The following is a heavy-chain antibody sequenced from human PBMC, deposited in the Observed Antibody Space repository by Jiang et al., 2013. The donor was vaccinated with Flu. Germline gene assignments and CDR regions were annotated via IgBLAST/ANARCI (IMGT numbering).Heavy chain of an antibody. CDR3: ARGTGVIRRNYMTTVVDFDY. D-gene: IGHD4-23*01. J-gene: IGHJ4*02. Sequence: SGAEVKKPGASVKVSCKASGYTFTGYYMHWVRQAPGQGLEWMGWINPNSGGTNYAQKFQGWVTMTRDTSISTAYMELSRLRSDDTAVYYCARGTGVIRRNYMTTVVDFDYWGQGTLVTVSS. CDR2: INPNSGGT. CDR1: GYTFTGYY. V-gene: IGHV1-2*04.